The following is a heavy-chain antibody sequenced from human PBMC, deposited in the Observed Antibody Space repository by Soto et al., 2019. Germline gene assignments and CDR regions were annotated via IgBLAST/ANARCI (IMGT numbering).Heavy chain of an antibody. CDR3: ARELTWANYYYYGMDV. D-gene: IGHD7-27*01. J-gene: IGHJ6*02. CDR1: GGTFSSYA. CDR2: IIPIFGTA. Sequence: QVQLVQSGAEVKKPGSSVKVSCKASGGTFSSYAISWVRQAPGQGLEWMGGIIPIFGTANYAQKFQGRVTITADKSMSTAYMELSSLRSEDTAVYYCARELTWANYYYYGMDVWGQGTTVTVSS. V-gene: IGHV1-69*06.